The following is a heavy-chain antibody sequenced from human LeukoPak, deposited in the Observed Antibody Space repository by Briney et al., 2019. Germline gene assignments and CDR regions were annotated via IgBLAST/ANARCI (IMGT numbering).Heavy chain of an antibody. CDR3: ASFRRDTSDVFDI. J-gene: IGHJ3*02. CDR1: GYTFTSYA. V-gene: IGHV1-2*06. Sequence: ASVKVSCKASGYTFTSYAMNWVRQAPGQGLEWMGRINPNSGGRNYAQKFQGRVTMTRDTSISTAYMELSRLRSDDTAVYYCASFRRDTSDVFDIWGQGTMVTVSS. CDR2: INPNSGGR. D-gene: IGHD5-18*01.